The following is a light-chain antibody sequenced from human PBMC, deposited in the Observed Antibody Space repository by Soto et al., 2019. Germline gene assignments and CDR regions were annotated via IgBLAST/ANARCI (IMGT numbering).Light chain of an antibody. Sequence: QSVLTQPASVSGSPGQSITISCTGTSSDVGGYDYVSWYQLHPGKAPEVMIYDVSNRPSGVSNRFSGSKSGNTASLTISGLQAEDEADYYCSSYTSRNTLVFGGGTKLTVL. CDR1: SSDVGGYDY. V-gene: IGLV2-14*01. J-gene: IGLJ2*01. CDR2: DVS. CDR3: SSYTSRNTLV.